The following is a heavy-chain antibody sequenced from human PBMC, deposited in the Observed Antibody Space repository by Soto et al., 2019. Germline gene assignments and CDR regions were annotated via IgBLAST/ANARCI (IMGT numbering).Heavy chain of an antibody. CDR1: GFALSDHY. Sequence: EVQLVESGGGLVQPGGSLRLSCAASGFALSDHYMDWFRQAPGKGLEWVGRIRNKASSYSTEYAASVKGRFTISRDDSKDSLYLQMNSLKTEDTAVYYCARAPHRGNHFHVWGQGTTVAVSS. CDR3: ARAPHRGNHFHV. CDR2: IRNKASSYST. V-gene: IGHV3-72*01. J-gene: IGHJ6*02. D-gene: IGHD3-3*02.